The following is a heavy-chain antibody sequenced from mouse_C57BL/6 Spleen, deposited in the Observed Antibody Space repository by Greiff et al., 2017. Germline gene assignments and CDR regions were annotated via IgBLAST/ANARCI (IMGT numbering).Heavy chain of an antibody. CDR2: INPSTGGT. CDR3: YYGDY. V-gene: IGHV1-42*01. CDR1: GYSFTGYY. Sequence: VPLHHSGPELVKPGASVKISCKASGYSFTGYYMNWVKQSPEKSLEWIGEINPSTGGTTYNQKFKAKATLTVDKSSSTAYMQLKSLTSEDSAVYYCYYGDYWGQGTTLTVSS. J-gene: IGHJ2*01.